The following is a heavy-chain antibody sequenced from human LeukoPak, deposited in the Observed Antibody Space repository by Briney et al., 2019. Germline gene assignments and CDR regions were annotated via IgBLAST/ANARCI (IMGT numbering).Heavy chain of an antibody. CDR1: GGTFSSYA. D-gene: IGHD3-9*01. Sequence: SVKVSCKASGGTFSSYAVSWVRQAPGQGLEWIGGIIPIFATPAYAQKFRGRVSITTDESTSTAYMELSSLRSEGTALYYCARGPLYYDLSTGYPPSEMYYFDYWGQGTLVTVSS. V-gene: IGHV1-69*05. CDR3: ARGPLYYDLSTGYPPSEMYYFDY. CDR2: IIPIFATP. J-gene: IGHJ4*02.